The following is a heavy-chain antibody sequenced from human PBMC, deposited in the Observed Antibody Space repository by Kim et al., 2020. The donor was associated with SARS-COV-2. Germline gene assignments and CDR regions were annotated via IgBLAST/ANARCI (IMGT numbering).Heavy chain of an antibody. J-gene: IGHJ4*02. D-gene: IGHD3-22*01. CDR1: GFTFSSYA. CDR3: AKAPWGVQYDSSGPDY. Sequence: GGSLRLSCAASGFTFSSYAMSWVRQAPGKGLEWVSAISGSGGSTYYADSVKGRFTISRDNSKNTLYLQMNSLRAEDTAVYYCAKAPWGVQYDSSGPDYWGQGTLVTVSS. CDR2: ISGSGGST. V-gene: IGHV3-23*01.